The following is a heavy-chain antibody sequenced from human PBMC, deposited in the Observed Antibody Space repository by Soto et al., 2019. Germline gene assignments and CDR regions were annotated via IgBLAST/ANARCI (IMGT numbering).Heavy chain of an antibody. CDR1: GYTFTSYY. CDR3: ARDFSPFPDAFDI. V-gene: IGHV1-46*01. CDR2: INPSGGST. Sequence: ASVKVSCKASGYTFTSYYMHRVRQAPGQGLEWMGIINPSGGSTSYAQKFQGRVTMTRDTSTSTVYMELRSLRSDDTAVYYCARDFSPFPDAFDIWGQGTMVTVS. J-gene: IGHJ3*02.